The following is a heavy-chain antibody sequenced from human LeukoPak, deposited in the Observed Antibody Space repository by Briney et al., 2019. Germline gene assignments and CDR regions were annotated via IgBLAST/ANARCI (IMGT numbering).Heavy chain of an antibody. CDR2: ISSNGGST. D-gene: IGHD3-10*01. CDR3: VKDSSSGSYFDY. Sequence: GGSLTLASSASGFTFSRYAMHWVRQAPGKGLEYVSAISSNGGSTYYADSVKGRFTISRDNSRNTLHLQMSSLRVEDTAVYYCVKDSSSGSYFDYWGQGTMFTVSS. J-gene: IGHJ4*01. CDR1: GFTFSRYA. V-gene: IGHV3-64D*06.